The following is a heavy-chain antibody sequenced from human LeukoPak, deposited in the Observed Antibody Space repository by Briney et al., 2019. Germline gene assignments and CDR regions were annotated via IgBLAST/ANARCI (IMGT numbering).Heavy chain of an antibody. D-gene: IGHD5-24*01. Sequence: SETLSLTCAVYGGSFSGYYWSWIRQPPGKGLEWIGEINHSGSTNYIPSLKSRVTISVDTSKNQCSLKLSSVTAADTAVYYCARVRRDGYNLIDYWGQGTLVTVSS. CDR1: GGSFSGYY. J-gene: IGHJ4*02. CDR2: INHSGST. CDR3: ARVRRDGYNLIDY. V-gene: IGHV4-34*01.